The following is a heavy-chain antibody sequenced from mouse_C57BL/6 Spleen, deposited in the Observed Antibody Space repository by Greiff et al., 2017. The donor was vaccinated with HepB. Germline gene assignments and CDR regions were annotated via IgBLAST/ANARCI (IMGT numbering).Heavy chain of an antibody. D-gene: IGHD1-3*01. CDR2: IRNKANGYTT. CDR3: ARGGLRAMDY. J-gene: IGHJ4*01. CDR1: GFTFTDYY. Sequence: EVQGVESGGGLVQPGGSLILSCAASGFTFTDYYMIWVRHPPGKALEWLGFIRNKANGYTTEYSASVTGRFTISSDNSQSILYLQMNALRAEDSATYYCARGGLRAMDYWGQGTSVTVSS. V-gene: IGHV7-3*01.